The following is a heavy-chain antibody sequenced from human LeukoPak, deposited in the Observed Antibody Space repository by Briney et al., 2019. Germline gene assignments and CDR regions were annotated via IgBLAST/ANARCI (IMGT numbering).Heavy chain of an antibody. CDR3: AKGKSSWPDAFDI. CDR1: GFTFDDYA. V-gene: IGHV3-9*01. J-gene: IGHJ3*02. CDR2: ISWNSGSI. D-gene: IGHD2-15*01. Sequence: GGSLRLSCAASGFTFDDYAMHWVRQAPGKGLEWVSGISWNSGSIGYADSVKGRFTISRDNAKNSLYLQMNSLRAEDTAVYYCAKGKSSWPDAFDIWGQGTMVTVSS.